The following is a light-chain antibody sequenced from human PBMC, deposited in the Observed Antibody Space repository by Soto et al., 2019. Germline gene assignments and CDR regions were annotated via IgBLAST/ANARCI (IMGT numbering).Light chain of an antibody. V-gene: IGKV3-20*01. CDR3: EQYGSSPLT. J-gene: IGKJ4*02. CDR1: QSVSSSF. Sequence: EIVLTQSPATLSLSPGERATLSCRASQSVSSSFLAWYQQTPGQAPRLLIYGASRRATGIPDRFSGRGSGSDFTLTISRLEPEDFAVYYCEQYGSSPLTFGGGTVVDIK. CDR2: GAS.